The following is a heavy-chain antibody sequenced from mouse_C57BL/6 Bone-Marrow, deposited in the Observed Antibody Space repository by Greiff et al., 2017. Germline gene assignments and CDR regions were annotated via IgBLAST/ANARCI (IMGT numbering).Heavy chain of an antibody. Sequence: QVQLQQPGAELVKPGASVKLSCKASGYTFTSYWMHWVKQRPGQGLEWIGMIHPNSGSTNYNAKFKSKATLTVDKSSSTAYMQLSSLTSEDSAAYYCARCYYGSSLFAYWGQGTLVTVSA. D-gene: IGHD1-1*01. V-gene: IGHV1-64*01. CDR2: IHPNSGST. CDR3: ARCYYGSSLFAY. CDR1: GYTFTSYW. J-gene: IGHJ3*01.